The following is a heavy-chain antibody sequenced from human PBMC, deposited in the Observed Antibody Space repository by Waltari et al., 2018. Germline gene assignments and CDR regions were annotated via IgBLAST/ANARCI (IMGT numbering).Heavy chain of an antibody. V-gene: IGHV3-23*03. CDR3: AKDGGRIVGATTGGFYYFDY. D-gene: IGHD1-26*01. CDR1: GFTFSSYA. Sequence: EVQLLESGGGLVQPGGSLRLSCAASGFTFSSYAMSWVRQAPGKGLGWVPVIYSGGSSTYYADSVKGRFTISRDNSKNTLYLQMNSLRAEATAVYYCAKDGGRIVGATTGGFYYFDYWGQGTLVTVSS. CDR2: IYSGGSST. J-gene: IGHJ4*02.